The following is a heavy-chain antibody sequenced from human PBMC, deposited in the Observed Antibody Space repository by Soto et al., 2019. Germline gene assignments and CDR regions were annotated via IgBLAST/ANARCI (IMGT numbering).Heavy chain of an antibody. V-gene: IGHV3-21*01. CDR2: ISSSSSYI. CDR3: ARKKRGYDFWSGYPGFMDV. J-gene: IGHJ6*02. Sequence: SLRLSCAASGFTFSSYSMNWVRQAPGKGLEWVSSISSSSSYIYYADSVKGRFTISRDNAKNSLYLQMNSLRAEDTAVYYCARKKRGYDFWSGYPGFMDVWGQGTTVTVSS. CDR1: GFTFSSYS. D-gene: IGHD3-3*01.